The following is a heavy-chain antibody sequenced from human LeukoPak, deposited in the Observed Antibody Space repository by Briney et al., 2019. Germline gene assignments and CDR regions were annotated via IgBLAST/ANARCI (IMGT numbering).Heavy chain of an antibody. V-gene: IGHV3-7*01. CDR2: IKQDGSEK. Sequence: PGGSLRLSCAASGFTFSSYWMSWVRQAPGKGLEWVANIKQDGSEKYYVDSVKGRFTISRDNAKNSVYLQMNSLRAEDTAVYYCARGALTLERRRDYFDYWGQGTLVTVSS. CDR1: GFTFSSYW. CDR3: ARGALTLERRRDYFDY. D-gene: IGHD1-1*01. J-gene: IGHJ4*02.